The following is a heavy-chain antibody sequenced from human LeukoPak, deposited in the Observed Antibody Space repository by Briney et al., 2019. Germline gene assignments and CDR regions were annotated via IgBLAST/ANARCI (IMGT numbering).Heavy chain of an antibody. J-gene: IGHJ4*02. CDR2: ISYDGSNK. CDR1: GFTFSSYA. D-gene: IGHD3-22*01. Sequence: GGSLRLSCAASGFTFSSYAMHWVRQAPGKGLEWVAVISYDGSNKYYADSVKGRFTISRDNSKNTLYLQMNSLRAEDTAVYYCARGLGYYDSSGSDYWGQGTLVTVSS. CDR3: ARGLGYYDSSGSDY. V-gene: IGHV3-30-3*01.